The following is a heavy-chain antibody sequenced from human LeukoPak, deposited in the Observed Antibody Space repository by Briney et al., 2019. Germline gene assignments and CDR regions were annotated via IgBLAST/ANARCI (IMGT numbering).Heavy chain of an antibody. CDR1: GGSFSGYY. CDR3: ARVAAAPCMDV. J-gene: IGHJ6*02. D-gene: IGHD6-13*01. CDR2: INHSGST. Sequence: SSETLSLTCAVYGGSFSGYYWSWIRQPPGKGLEWIGEINHSGSTNYNPSLKSRVIISVDTSKNQFSLKLSSVTAADTAVYYCARVAAAPCMDVWGQGTTVTVSS. V-gene: IGHV4-34*01.